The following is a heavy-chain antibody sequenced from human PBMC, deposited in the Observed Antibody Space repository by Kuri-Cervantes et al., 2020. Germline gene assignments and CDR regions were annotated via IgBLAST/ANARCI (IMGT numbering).Heavy chain of an antibody. Sequence: ASVKVSCKASGYTFTSYDINWVRQATGQGLEWVGWMNPNSGNTGYAQKFQGRVTMTRNTSISTAYMELSSLRSEDTAVYYCAREVFPTGDYYYGMDVWGQGTTVTVSS. D-gene: IGHD1-14*01. J-gene: IGHJ6*02. V-gene: IGHV1-8*01. CDR3: AREVFPTGDYYYGMDV. CDR2: MNPNSGNT. CDR1: GYTFTSYD.